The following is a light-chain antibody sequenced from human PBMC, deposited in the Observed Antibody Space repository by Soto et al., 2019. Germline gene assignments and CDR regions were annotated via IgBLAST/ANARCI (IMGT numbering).Light chain of an antibody. J-gene: IGKJ4*01. CDR2: GAS. CDR1: QSVSNN. Sequence: EIGMTQSPAMLSVSAGEIATLSCRASQSVSNNLAWYQQKSGQAPRLLIYGASTRATGIPARFSGSGSGTEFTLTISSLQPEDVATYYCQKYNSARALTFGGGTKVDIK. CDR3: QKYNSARALT. V-gene: IGKV3-15*01.